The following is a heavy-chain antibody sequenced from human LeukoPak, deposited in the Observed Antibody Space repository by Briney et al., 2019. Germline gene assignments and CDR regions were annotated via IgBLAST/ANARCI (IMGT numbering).Heavy chain of an antibody. CDR3: AKSPGYSYGHGDY. V-gene: IGHV3-30*18. CDR1: GFTFSSYG. D-gene: IGHD5-18*01. Sequence: PGGSLRLSCAASGFTFSSYGMHWVRQAPGKGLEWVAVISYDGSNKYYADSVKGRFTISRDNSKNTLYLQMNSLRAEDTAAYYCAKSPGYSYGHGDYWGQGTLVTVSS. CDR2: ISYDGSNK. J-gene: IGHJ4*02.